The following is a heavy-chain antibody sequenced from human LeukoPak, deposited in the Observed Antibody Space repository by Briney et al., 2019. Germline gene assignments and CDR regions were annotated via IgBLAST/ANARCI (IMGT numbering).Heavy chain of an antibody. V-gene: IGHV3-30*03. Sequence: GRSLRLSCAASGFTFSSYGMHWVRQAPGKGLEWVAVISYDGSNKYYADSVKGRFTISRDNSKNTLYLQMNSLRAEDTAVYYCARAGGFDPWGQGTLVTVSS. J-gene: IGHJ5*02. CDR2: ISYDGSNK. D-gene: IGHD3-10*01. CDR1: GFTFSSYG. CDR3: ARAGGFDP.